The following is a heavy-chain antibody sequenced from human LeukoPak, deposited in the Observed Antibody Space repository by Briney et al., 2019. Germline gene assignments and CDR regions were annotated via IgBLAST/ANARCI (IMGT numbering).Heavy chain of an antibody. CDR3: AKTTVGYSSGRYPGWPADC. J-gene: IGHJ4*02. V-gene: IGHV3-23*01. D-gene: IGHD6-19*01. CDR1: GFTFKPYA. CDR2: ICGSWGCT. Sequence: GGSLRLSCEASGFTFKPYAIYWVRQAPGEGLEWVSGICGSWGCTYYADSVKGRFTISRDNSKNTVYLQMNSLTADDTAVYYCAKTTVGYSSGRYPGWPADCWGQGTLVTVSS.